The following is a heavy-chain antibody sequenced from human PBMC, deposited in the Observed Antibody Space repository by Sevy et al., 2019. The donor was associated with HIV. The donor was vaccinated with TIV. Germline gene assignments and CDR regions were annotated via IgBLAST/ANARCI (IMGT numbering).Heavy chain of an antibody. D-gene: IGHD3-22*01. Sequence: ASVKVSCKASGYTFTGYYMHWVRQAPGQGLEWMGWINPNSGGTNYAQKFQGRVTMTRETSISTAYMELSRLRSDDTAVYYCARVYSSGSRGVVYFQHWGQGTLVTVSS. CDR3: ARVYSSGSRGVVYFQH. CDR2: INPNSGGT. J-gene: IGHJ1*01. CDR1: GYTFTGYY. V-gene: IGHV1-2*02.